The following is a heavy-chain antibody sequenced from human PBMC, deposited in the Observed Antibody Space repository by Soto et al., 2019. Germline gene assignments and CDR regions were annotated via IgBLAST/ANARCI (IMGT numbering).Heavy chain of an antibody. Sequence: SETLSLTCAVYGGSFSGYYWSWIRQPPGKGLEWIGEINHSGSTNYNPSLKSRVTISVDTSKNQFPLKLSSVTAADTAVYYCAREGSGWRTRWFDPWGQGTLVTVSS. D-gene: IGHD6-19*01. CDR1: GGSFSGYY. J-gene: IGHJ5*02. V-gene: IGHV4-34*01. CDR2: INHSGST. CDR3: AREGSGWRTRWFDP.